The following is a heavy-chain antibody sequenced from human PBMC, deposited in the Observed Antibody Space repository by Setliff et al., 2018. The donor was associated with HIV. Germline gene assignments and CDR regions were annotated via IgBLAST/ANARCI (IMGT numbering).Heavy chain of an antibody. J-gene: IGHJ6*02. CDR3: AREIGDYYDSSGYYPPTDYYYGMDV. CDR2: ISAYNGNT. CDR1: GYTFTHYA. V-gene: IGHV1-18*01. Sequence: ASVKVSCKASGYTFTHYAISWVRQAPGQGLEWMGWISAYNGNTNYAQKLQGRVTMTTDTSTSTAYMELRSLRSDDTAVYYCAREIGDYYDSSGYYPPTDYYYGMDVWGQGTTVTVSS. D-gene: IGHD3-22*01.